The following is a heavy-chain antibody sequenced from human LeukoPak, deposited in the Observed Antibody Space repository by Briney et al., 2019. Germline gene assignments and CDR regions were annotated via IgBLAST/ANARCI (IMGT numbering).Heavy chain of an antibody. CDR3: ANRSTWHLDY. Sequence: GRSLRLSCAASGFTFSSYGMHWVRQAPGKGLEWVALVSYDGNNKYYVDSVKGRFTISRDNSKNTLHLQMNSLGAEDTAVYYCANRSTWHLDYWGQGTLVTVSS. CDR2: VSYDGNNK. D-gene: IGHD5-24*01. CDR1: GFTFSSYG. V-gene: IGHV3-30*18. J-gene: IGHJ4*02.